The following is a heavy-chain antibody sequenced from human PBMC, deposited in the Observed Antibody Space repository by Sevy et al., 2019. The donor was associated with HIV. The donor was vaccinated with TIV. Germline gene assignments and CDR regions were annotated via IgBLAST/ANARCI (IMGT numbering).Heavy chain of an antibody. V-gene: IGHV3-33*01. CDR1: GFTFSSYG. J-gene: IGHJ4*02. Sequence: GGSLRLSCAASGFTFSSYGMHWVRQAPGKGLEWVAVIWYDGSIKYYADSVKGRFTISRDNSKNTLYLQMNSLRAEDTAVYYCASQGYCSGGSCYRYFDYWGQGTLVTVSS. CDR2: IWYDGSIK. D-gene: IGHD2-15*01. CDR3: ASQGYCSGGSCYRYFDY.